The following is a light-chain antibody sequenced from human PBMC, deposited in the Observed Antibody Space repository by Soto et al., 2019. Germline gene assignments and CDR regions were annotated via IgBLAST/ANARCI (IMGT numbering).Light chain of an antibody. CDR3: SSYTSSSTLGV. Sequence: QSVLTQPASVSGTPGQSITISCTGTISYLGGYNFISWYQHHPGKAPKLVIYEVSNRPSGVSNRFSGSKSGNTASLTISGLQAEDEADYYCSSYTSSSTLGVFGTGTKLTVL. CDR2: EVS. J-gene: IGLJ1*01. CDR1: ISYLGGYNF. V-gene: IGLV2-14*01.